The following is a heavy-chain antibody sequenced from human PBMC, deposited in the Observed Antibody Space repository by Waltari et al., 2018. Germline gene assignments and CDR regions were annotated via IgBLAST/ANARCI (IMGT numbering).Heavy chain of an antibody. CDR3: AKGFEDLLPFDH. CDR1: GLPAFNCF. D-gene: IGHD2-21*01. Sequence: EVQLVESGGGLVQPGGPLGPSCAASGLPAFNCFISWVGQAPGKGLEWSAASSDGGVYTYYADSVEGRFTISRDSSKNTIYLQMNSLRVEDTALYYCAKGFEDLLPFDHWGQGTQVTVSS. V-gene: IGHV3-23*04. CDR2: SSDGGVYT. J-gene: IGHJ4*02.